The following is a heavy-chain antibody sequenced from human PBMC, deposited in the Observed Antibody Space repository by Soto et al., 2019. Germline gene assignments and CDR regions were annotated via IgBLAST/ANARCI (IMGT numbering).Heavy chain of an antibody. CDR1: GFTFSSYW. J-gene: IGHJ6*02. D-gene: IGHD6-19*01. V-gene: IGHV3-7*05. CDR2: IKQDGSEK. Sequence: GGSLRLSCAASGFTFSSYWMSWVRQAPGKGLEWVANIKQDGSEKYYVDSVKGRFTISRDNAENSLYLQMNSLRAEDTAVYYCARDSGIAVAGTRVLGYYYYGMDVWGQGTTVTVSS. CDR3: ARDSGIAVAGTRVLGYYYYGMDV.